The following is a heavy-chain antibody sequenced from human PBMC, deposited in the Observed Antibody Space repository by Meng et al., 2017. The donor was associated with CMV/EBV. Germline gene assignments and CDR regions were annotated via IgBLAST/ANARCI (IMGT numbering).Heavy chain of an antibody. CDR2: INPNSGGT. J-gene: IGHJ6*02. Sequence: ASVKVSCKASGYTFTGYYMHWVRQALGQGLEWMGWINPNSGGTNYAQKFQGRVTMTRDTSISTAYMELSRLRSDDTAVYYCGIEKGVAGKDYYYGMDVWGQGTTVTVSS. V-gene: IGHV1-2*02. CDR1: GYTFTGYY. CDR3: GIEKGVAGKDYYYGMDV. D-gene: IGHD6-19*01.